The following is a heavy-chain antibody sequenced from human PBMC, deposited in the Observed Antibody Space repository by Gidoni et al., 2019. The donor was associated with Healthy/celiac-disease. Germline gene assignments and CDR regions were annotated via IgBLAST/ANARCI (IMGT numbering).Heavy chain of an antibody. CDR3: ASYMWGQYSSSGYYGMDV. V-gene: IGHV1-18*01. CDR2: ISAYNGNT. CDR1: GYTFTSYG. J-gene: IGHJ6*02. D-gene: IGHD6-6*01. Sequence: QVQLVQSGAEVKKPGASVKVSCKASGYTFTSYGTSWVRQAPGQGLEWMGWISAYNGNTNYAQKLQGRVTMTTDTSTSTAYMELRSLRSDDTAVYYCASYMWGQYSSSGYYGMDVWGQGTTVTVSS.